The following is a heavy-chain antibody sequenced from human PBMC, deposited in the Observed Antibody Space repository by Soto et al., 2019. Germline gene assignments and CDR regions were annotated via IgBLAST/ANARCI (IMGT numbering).Heavy chain of an antibody. CDR1: GFTFSSYA. V-gene: IGHV3-23*01. Sequence: GGSLRLSCAASGFTFSSYAMSWVRQAPGKGLEWVSAISGSGGSTYYADSVKGRFTISRDNSKNTLYLQMNSLRAEDTAVYYCAKDFDWLLVRGYFDYWGQGTLVTVSS. J-gene: IGHJ4*02. CDR3: AKDFDWLLVRGYFDY. CDR2: ISGSGGST. D-gene: IGHD3-9*01.